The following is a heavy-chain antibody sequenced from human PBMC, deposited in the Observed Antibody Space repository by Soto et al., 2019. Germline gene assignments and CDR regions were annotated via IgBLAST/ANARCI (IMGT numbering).Heavy chain of an antibody. CDR2: INHSGST. Sequence: SGTLYLTCAVCGGCVSVYYWSWIRKPPGKGLEWIGEINHSGSTNYNPSLKSRVTISVDTSKNQFSLKLSSVTAADTAVYYCARIRVYYYYYMDVWGKGTTVTVSS. V-gene: IGHV4-34*01. CDR1: GGCVSVYY. J-gene: IGHJ6*03. CDR3: ARIRVYYYYYMDV.